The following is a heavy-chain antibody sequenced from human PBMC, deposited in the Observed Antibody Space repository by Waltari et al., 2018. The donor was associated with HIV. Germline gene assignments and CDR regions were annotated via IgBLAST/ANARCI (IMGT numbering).Heavy chain of an antibody. V-gene: IGHV3-30*03. D-gene: IGHD3-10*01. CDR2: ISYDGMKK. CDR3: ARDSSQVHWFGESLAL. Sequence: QVQLVESGGGVVQPGDVLRLSCAASGPDFGIVCMQWVRQAQGKGLEWLAAISYDGMKKYYGDALRCRLTISRDNSKKTLYLQMITLRPEDTAIYFCARDSSQVHWFGESLALWGQGTLVIVSS. J-gene: IGHJ4*02. CDR1: GPDFGIVC.